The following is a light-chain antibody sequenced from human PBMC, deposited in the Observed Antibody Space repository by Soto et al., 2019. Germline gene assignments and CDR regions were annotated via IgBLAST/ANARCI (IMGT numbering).Light chain of an antibody. CDR1: SSNIGRNS. CDR2: NTN. V-gene: IGLV1-44*01. J-gene: IGLJ1*01. Sequence: QSVLTQAPSASETPGQRVTISCSGRSSNIGRNSISWYQQFPGTAPKLLIYNTNQRPAGVPDRFSGSKSGTSASLAIRGLQSDDEADYYCAAWDDSLKGYVFGTGTKVTVL. CDR3: AAWDDSLKGYV.